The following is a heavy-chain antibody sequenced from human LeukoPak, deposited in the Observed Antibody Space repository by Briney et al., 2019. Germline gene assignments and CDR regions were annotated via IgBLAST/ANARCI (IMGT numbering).Heavy chain of an antibody. J-gene: IGHJ5*02. CDR2: INSDGSST. CDR1: GFTFSGYW. V-gene: IGHV3-74*01. D-gene: IGHD6-19*01. CDR3: AREDAVAGTQIHWFDP. Sequence: PAWSLRLSCAASGFTFSGYWMHWVRQAPGKGLVWVSRINSDGSSTTYADSVKGRFTISRDNAKNTLYLQMNSQRAEDTAVYYCAREDAVAGTQIHWFDPWGQGTLVTVSS.